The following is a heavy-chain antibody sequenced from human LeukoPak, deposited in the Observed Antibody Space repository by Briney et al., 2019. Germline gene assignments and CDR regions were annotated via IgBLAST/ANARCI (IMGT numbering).Heavy chain of an antibody. J-gene: IGHJ4*02. CDR3: AKELSVVTHY. D-gene: IGHD4-23*01. CDR2: IIPIFGTA. Sequence: GASVKVSCKASGGTFSSYAISWVRQAPGQGLEWMGGIIPIFGTANYAQKFQGRVTITTDESTSTAYMELSSLRSEDTAVYYCAKELSVVTHYWGQGTLVTVSS. V-gene: IGHV1-69*05. CDR1: GGTFSSYA.